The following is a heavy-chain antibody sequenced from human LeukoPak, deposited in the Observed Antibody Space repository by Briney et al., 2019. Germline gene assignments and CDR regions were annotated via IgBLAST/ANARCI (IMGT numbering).Heavy chain of an antibody. D-gene: IGHD3-9*01. Sequence: GTLSLTCAVSGGSISSSNWWSWVRQAPGKGLEWVSVIYSGGSTYYADSVKGRFTISRDNSKNTLYLQMNSLRAEDTAVYYCARERRYYDILTGPYGMDVWGQGTTVTVSS. CDR2: IYSGGST. V-gene: IGHV3-53*01. J-gene: IGHJ6*02. CDR3: ARERRYYDILTGPYGMDV. CDR1: GGSISSSNW.